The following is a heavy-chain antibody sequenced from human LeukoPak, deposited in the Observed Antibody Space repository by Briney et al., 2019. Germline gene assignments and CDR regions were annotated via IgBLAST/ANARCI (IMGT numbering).Heavy chain of an antibody. CDR1: GGSFSGYY. J-gene: IGHJ3*02. D-gene: IGHD2-15*01. CDR2: INHSGST. CDR3: AREDVVVVAATPIRRDAFDI. V-gene: IGHV4-34*01. Sequence: SETLSLTCAVYGGSFSGYYWSWIRQPPGKGLEWIGEINHSGSTNYNPSLKSRVTISVDTSKNQFSLTLSSVTAADTAVYYCAREDVVVVAATPIRRDAFDIWGQGTMVTVSS.